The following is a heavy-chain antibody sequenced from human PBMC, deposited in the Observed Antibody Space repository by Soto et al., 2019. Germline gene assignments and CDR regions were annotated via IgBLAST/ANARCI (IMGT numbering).Heavy chain of an antibody. CDR2: IYWDDDK. Sequence: SGPTLVKPTQTLTLTCTFSGFSLSTSGVGVGWIRQPPGKALEWLALIYWDDDKRYSPSLKSRLTITKDTSKNQVVLTMTNMDPVDTATYYCAHRGDENWNTVWFDPWGQGTLVTVSS. V-gene: IGHV2-5*02. CDR1: GFSLSTSGVG. J-gene: IGHJ5*02. CDR3: AHRGDENWNTVWFDP. D-gene: IGHD1-1*01.